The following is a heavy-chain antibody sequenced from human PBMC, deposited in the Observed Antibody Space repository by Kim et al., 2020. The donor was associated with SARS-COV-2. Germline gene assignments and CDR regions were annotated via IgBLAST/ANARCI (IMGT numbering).Heavy chain of an antibody. Sequence: TWYNDYAVSVQSRITIHPETSKNQFSLQLKSVTPEDTAVYFCARGEMDVWGKGTTVTVSS. J-gene: IGHJ6*04. CDR3: ARGEMDV. V-gene: IGHV6-1*01. CDR2: TWYN.